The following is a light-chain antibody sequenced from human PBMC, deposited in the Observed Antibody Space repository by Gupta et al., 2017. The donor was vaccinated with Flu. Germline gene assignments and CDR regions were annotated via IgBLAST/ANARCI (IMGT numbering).Light chain of an antibody. CDR1: QGISDW. Sequence: GDRITSTCRASQGISDWLAWYQQKPGKAPQLLIYAASSLHSGVPSRFSGSGSGTDFTLTISSLQPEDFATYYCQQAISFPRTFGQGTKVEIK. CDR3: QQAISFPRT. V-gene: IGKV1-12*01. J-gene: IGKJ1*01. CDR2: AAS.